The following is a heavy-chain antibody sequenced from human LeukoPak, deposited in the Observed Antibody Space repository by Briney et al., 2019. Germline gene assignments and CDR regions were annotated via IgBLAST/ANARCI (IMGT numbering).Heavy chain of an antibody. CDR2: INHSGST. Sequence: XGGSFXXYYWGWIRQPPGKGLEWIGEINHSGSTNYNPSLKSRVTISVDSSKNQFSLKLSSVTAADTAVYYCARGHDYGDFPLDCWGQGTLVTVSS. J-gene: IGHJ4*02. CDR3: ARGHDYGDFPLDC. V-gene: IGHV4-34*01. CDR1: GGSFXXYY. D-gene: IGHD4-17*01.